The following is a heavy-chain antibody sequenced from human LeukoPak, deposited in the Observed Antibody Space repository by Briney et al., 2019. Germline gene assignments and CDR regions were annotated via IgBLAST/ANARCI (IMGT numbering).Heavy chain of an antibody. CDR2: IYYSGST. CDR3: ARAPTRASAFEV. D-gene: IGHD1-14*01. Sequence: SETLSLTCTVSGGSISSYYWSWIRQPPGKGLEWIGDIYYSGSTNYNPSLKSRVTISVDTSNNQFSLKLSSVTAADTAVYCCARAPTRASAFEVWGQGTMVTVSS. J-gene: IGHJ3*01. V-gene: IGHV4-59*01. CDR1: GGSISSYY.